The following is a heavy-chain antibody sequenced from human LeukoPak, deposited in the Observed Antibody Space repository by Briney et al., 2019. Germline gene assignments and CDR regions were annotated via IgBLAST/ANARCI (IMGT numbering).Heavy chain of an antibody. CDR3: ASLLAYCGGDCYSFDY. CDR2: INHSGST. Sequence: SETLSLTCAVYGGSLSGYYWSWIRQPPGKGLEWIGEINHSGSTYYNPSLKSRVTISVDTSKNQFSLKLSSVTAADTAVYYCASLLAYCGGDCYSFDYWGQGTLVTVSS. V-gene: IGHV4-34*01. J-gene: IGHJ4*02. D-gene: IGHD2-21*01. CDR1: GGSLSGYY.